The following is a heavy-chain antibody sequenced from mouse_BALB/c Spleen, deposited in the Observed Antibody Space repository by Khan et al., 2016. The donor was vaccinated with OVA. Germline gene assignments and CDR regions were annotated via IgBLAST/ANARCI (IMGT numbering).Heavy chain of an antibody. Sequence: VQLKESGPGLVKPSQTVSLTCTVTGISITSGNYRWSWIRQFPGNKLEWIGNIYYSGTVTYKPSLTSRTTITRDTSKNQFFLEMNSLTAEDTATYYCARDYGRLYWFFDVWGAGTTVTVSS. V-gene: IGHV3-5*02. CDR2: IYYSGTV. CDR3: ARDYGRLYWFFDV. CDR1: GISITSGNYR. D-gene: IGHD1-1*01. J-gene: IGHJ1*01.